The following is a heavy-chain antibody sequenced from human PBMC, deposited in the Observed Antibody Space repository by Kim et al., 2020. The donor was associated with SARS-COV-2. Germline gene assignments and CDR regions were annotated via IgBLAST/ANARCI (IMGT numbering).Heavy chain of an antibody. Sequence: KFQGRVTITRDTSASTAYMELSSLRSEDTAVYYCARDGPMVRGVITLNPPDYWGQGTLVTVSS. D-gene: IGHD3-10*01. V-gene: IGHV1-3*01. J-gene: IGHJ4*02. CDR3: ARDGPMVRGVITLNPPDY.